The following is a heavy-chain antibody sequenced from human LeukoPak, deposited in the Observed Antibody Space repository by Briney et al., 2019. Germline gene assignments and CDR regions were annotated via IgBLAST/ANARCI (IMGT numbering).Heavy chain of an antibody. CDR3: ARDNKRYSYVPRAFDY. D-gene: IGHD5-18*01. Sequence: SVKVSCTASGGTFSSYAISWVRQAPGQGLEWMGGIIPIFGTANYAQKFQGRVTITADESTSTAYMELSSLRSEDTAVYYCARDNKRYSYVPRAFDYWGQGTLVTVSS. CDR2: IIPIFGTA. CDR1: GGTFSSYA. V-gene: IGHV1-69*13. J-gene: IGHJ4*02.